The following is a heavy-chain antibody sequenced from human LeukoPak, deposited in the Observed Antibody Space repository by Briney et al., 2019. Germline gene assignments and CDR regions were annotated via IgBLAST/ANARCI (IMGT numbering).Heavy chain of an antibody. CDR2: IIPIFGTA. Sequence: ASVKVSCKASGGTFSSYAISWVRQAPGQGLEWMGGIIPIFGTANYAQKFQGRVTITADESTSTAYMELSSLRSEDTAVYYCARGSGRYYYDSSGYYNRGRAFDIWGQGTMVAVSS. V-gene: IGHV1-69*13. J-gene: IGHJ3*02. D-gene: IGHD3-22*01. CDR1: GGTFSSYA. CDR3: ARGSGRYYYDSSGYYNRGRAFDI.